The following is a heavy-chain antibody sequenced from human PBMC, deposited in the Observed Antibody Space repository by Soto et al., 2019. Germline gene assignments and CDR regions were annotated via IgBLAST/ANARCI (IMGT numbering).Heavy chain of an antibody. V-gene: IGHV5-10-1*01. CDR3: ARQLYSSSWYWFDP. Sequence: ECLKISCKGSGYSFTSYWISWVRQIPGKGLEWVGRIDPSDSYTNYSPSFQGHVTISADKSISTAYLQWSSLKASDTAMYYCARQLYSSSWYWFDPWGQGTRVTVSS. D-gene: IGHD6-13*01. CDR2: IDPSDSYT. CDR1: GYSFTSYW. J-gene: IGHJ5*02.